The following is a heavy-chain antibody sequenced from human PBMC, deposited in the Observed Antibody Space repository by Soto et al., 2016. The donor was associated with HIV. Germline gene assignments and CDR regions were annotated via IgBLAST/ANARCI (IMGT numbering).Heavy chain of an antibody. Sequence: EVQLVESGGGLVQPGGSLKLSCAASGFTFSGSAMHWVRQASGKGLEWVGRIRSKANSYATAYAASVKGRFTISRDDSKNTAYLQMNSLKTEDTAVYYCTSEISYYDILTGTTGRADYWGQGTLVTVSS. CDR1: GFTFSGSA. D-gene: IGHD3-9*01. V-gene: IGHV3-73*01. CDR3: TSEISYYDILTGTTGRADY. J-gene: IGHJ4*02. CDR2: IRSKANSYAT.